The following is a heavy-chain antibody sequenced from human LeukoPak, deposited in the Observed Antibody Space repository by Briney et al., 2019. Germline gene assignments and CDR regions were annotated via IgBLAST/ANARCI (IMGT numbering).Heavy chain of an antibody. CDR2: ISFGGST. D-gene: IGHD3-16*01. V-gene: IGHV4-39*01. J-gene: IGHJ4*02. Sequence: PSETLSLTCTVSGGSISISSYYWGWIRQPPGRGLEWIGSISFGGSTCYSPSLKSRLTISVDTSKNQFSLNLNSVTAADTAVYFCERRRAGGRLDYWGQGTLVTVSS. CDR1: GGSISISSYY. CDR3: ERRRAGGRLDY.